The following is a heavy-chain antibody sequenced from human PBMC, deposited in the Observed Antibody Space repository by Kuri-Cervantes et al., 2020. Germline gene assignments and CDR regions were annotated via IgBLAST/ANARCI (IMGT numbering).Heavy chain of an antibody. CDR1: GYSISSGYY. V-gene: IGHV4-38-2*02. J-gene: IGHJ3*02. Sequence: ESLKISCTVSGYSISSGYYWGWIRQPPGKGLEWIGSIYHSGSTYYNPSLKSRVTISVDTSKNQFSLKLSSVTAADTAVYYCAREGAAVPNPFTNDAFDIWGQGTMVTVSS. CDR2: IYHSGST. CDR3: AREGAAVPNPFTNDAFDI. D-gene: IGHD2-8*01.